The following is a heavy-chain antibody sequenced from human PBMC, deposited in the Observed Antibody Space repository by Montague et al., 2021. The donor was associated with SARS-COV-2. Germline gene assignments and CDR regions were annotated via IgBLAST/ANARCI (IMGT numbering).Heavy chain of an antibody. D-gene: IGHD4-17*01. CDR3: ARTPHGDYSALFDY. CDR2: INWHDEK. CDR1: GFSLTTSGMC. V-gene: IGHV2-70*01. Sequence: VKPTQTLTLTCTFSGFSLTTSGMCVRWIHQSPGKALEWLALINWHDEKYYSTSLKARLTISKDTSKNQVVLTMTNMDPLDTATYYCARTPHGDYSALFDYWGQGILVTVSP. J-gene: IGHJ4*02.